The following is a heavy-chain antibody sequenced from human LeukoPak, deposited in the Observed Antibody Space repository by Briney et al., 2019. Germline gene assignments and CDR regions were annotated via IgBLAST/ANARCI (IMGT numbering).Heavy chain of an antibody. D-gene: IGHD3-16*02. J-gene: IGHJ3*02. Sequence: ASVKVSCKTSGYSFTGYYIHWVRQAPGQGLEWMGWINPHSGDTHYAQKFQGRVTMTRDTSITTAYMELSMLRSDDTAVYYCARDQGGYDYFWGTFRHDAFDIWGQGTMVTVSS. CDR1: GYSFTGYY. V-gene: IGHV1-2*02. CDR3: ARDQGGYDYFWGTFRHDAFDI. CDR2: INPHSGDT.